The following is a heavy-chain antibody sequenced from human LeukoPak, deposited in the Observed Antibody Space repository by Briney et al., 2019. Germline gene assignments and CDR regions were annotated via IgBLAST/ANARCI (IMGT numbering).Heavy chain of an antibody. CDR2: IYYSGST. J-gene: IGHJ6*02. D-gene: IGHD3-22*01. CDR3: ARDYYDSSGQYGMDA. V-gene: IGHV4-59*01. CDR1: GGSISSYY. Sequence: SETLSLTCTVSGGSISSYYWSWIRQPPGKGLEWIGYIYYSGSTNYNPSLKSRVTISVDTSKNQFSLKLSSVTAADTAVYYCARDYYDSSGQYGMDAWGQGTTVTVSS.